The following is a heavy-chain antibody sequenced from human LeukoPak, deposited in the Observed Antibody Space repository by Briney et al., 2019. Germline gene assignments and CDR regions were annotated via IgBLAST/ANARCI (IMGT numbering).Heavy chain of an antibody. V-gene: IGHV3-48*02. D-gene: IGHD2-21*01. J-gene: IGHJ4*02. Sequence: PGGSLRLSCAASGFTFSNYAMRWVRQAPGKGLEWVSYISDSGSPIYYADSVKGRFTISRDNARNSLYLQMNSLRDEDTAVYYCARHSGNSFDYWGQGTLVTVSS. CDR1: GFTFSNYA. CDR2: ISDSGSPI. CDR3: ARHSGNSFDY.